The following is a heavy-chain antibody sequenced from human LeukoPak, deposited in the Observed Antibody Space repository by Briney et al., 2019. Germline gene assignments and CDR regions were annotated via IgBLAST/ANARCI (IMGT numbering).Heavy chain of an antibody. D-gene: IGHD2-21*02. V-gene: IGHV3-7*01. J-gene: IGHJ4*02. Sequence: PGGSLRLSCAASGFTISPYSLSWLRQTPGKGLEWVAYINKDGSEKAYVDSVKGRFTISRDNAKGSLYLQLNSLSAEDTGVYYCARGFQLGDFPVWGQGTLVTVSS. CDR2: INKDGSEK. CDR1: GFTISPYS. CDR3: ARGFQLGDFPV.